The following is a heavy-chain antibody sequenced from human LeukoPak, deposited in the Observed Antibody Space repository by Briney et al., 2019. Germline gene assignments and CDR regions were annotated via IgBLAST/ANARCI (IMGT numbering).Heavy chain of an antibody. CDR1: GYTFTGYY. CDR3: AREGYYDSSGYYPPHAFDI. V-gene: IGHV1-2*02. Sequence: GASVKVSCKASGYTFTGYYMHWVRQAPGQGLEWMGWINPNSGGTNYAQKFQGRVTMTRDTSISTAYMELSRLRSDDTAVYYCAREGYYDSSGYYPPHAFDIWGQGTMVTVSS. J-gene: IGHJ3*02. D-gene: IGHD3-22*01. CDR2: INPNSGGT.